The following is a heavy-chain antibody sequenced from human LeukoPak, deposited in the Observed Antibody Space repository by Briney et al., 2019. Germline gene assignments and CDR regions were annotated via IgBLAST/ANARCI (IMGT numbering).Heavy chain of an antibody. V-gene: IGHV4-39*01. J-gene: IGHJ4*02. CDR2: IYYSGST. Sequence: SETLSLTCTVSGGSISSSSYYWGWIRQPPGKGLEWIGSIYYSGSTYYNPSLKSRVTISVDTSKNQFSLKLSSVTAADTAVYYCASRSTVTTFGYYFDYWGQGTLVTVPS. D-gene: IGHD4-17*01. CDR3: ASRSTVTTFGYYFDY. CDR1: GGSISSSSYY.